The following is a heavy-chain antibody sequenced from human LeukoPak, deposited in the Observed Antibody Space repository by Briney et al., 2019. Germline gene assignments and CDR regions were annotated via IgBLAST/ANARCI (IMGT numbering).Heavy chain of an antibody. CDR3: AKFGLPYSIDL. CDR2: IRPDGSAV. D-gene: IGHD3/OR15-3a*01. V-gene: IGHV3-7*01. CDR1: GFSIHQSS. J-gene: IGHJ3*01. Sequence: GGSLRLSCKASGFSIHQSSMSWVRQAPVKGLEGVASIRPDGSAVFYVDSVKGRFTFSRDNAKNSLDLQMNSLRAEDTAPYYCAKFGLPYSIDLWGQGTMVTVSS.